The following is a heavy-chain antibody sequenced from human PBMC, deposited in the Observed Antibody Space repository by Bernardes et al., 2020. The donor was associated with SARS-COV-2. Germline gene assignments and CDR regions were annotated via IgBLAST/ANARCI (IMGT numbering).Heavy chain of an antibody. CDR3: ARHFRPPITGTTIFYYYGMDV. J-gene: IGHJ6*02. Sequence: ETLSLTCTVYGGSFSGYYWSWIRQPPGKGLEWIGEINHSGSTNYNPSLKSRVTISVDTSKNQFSLKLSSVTAADTAVYYCARHFRPPITGTTIFYYYGMDVWGQGTTVTVSS. D-gene: IGHD1-7*01. CDR2: INHSGST. V-gene: IGHV4-34*01. CDR1: GGSFSGYY.